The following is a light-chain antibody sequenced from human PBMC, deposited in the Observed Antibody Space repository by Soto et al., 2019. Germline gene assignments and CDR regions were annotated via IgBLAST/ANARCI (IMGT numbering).Light chain of an antibody. J-gene: IGLJ1*01. CDR2: EGS. CDR1: ISDVGSYNL. CDR3: CSYAGSSTYV. Sequence: QCPLTQAASVSGSPGQSITISCTGTISDVGSYNLVSWYQQHPGKAPKLMIYEGSKRPSGVSNRFSGSKSGNTASLTISGLQAEDEADYYCCSYAGSSTYVFGTGTKVTVL. V-gene: IGLV2-23*01.